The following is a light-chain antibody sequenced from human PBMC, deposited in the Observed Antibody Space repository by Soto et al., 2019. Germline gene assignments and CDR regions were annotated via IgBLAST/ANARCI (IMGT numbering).Light chain of an antibody. CDR1: SSDVGSYNL. CDR3: SSYAGSRNVV. V-gene: IGLV2-23*01. Sequence: QSALTQPASVSGSPGQSITISCTGTSSDVGSYNLVSWYQQHPGKAPNLMIYEGSKRPSGVSYRFSGSKSGNTASLTISGLQAEDEAEYYCSSYAGSRNVVFGGGTKVTVL. J-gene: IGLJ2*01. CDR2: EGS.